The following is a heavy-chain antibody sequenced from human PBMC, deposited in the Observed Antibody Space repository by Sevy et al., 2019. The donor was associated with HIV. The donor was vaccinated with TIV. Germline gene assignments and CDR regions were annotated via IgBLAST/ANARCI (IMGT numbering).Heavy chain of an antibody. V-gene: IGHV4-38-2*01. Sequence: SETLSLTCAVSGYSISSGYYRGWIRQPPVKGLEWIGSIYHSGSTYYNPSLKSRVTISVDTSKNQFSLKLSSVTAADTAVYYCARAYSSSPPASMDVWGKRTTVTVSS. D-gene: IGHD6-13*01. J-gene: IGHJ6*04. CDR3: ARAYSSSPPASMDV. CDR2: IYHSGST. CDR1: GYSISSGYY.